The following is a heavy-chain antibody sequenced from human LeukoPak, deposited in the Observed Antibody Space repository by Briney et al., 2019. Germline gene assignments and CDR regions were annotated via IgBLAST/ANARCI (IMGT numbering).Heavy chain of an antibody. J-gene: IGHJ4*02. CDR1: GITFSRSW. CDR3: ARDRGGRTGLDD. D-gene: IGHD2-15*01. V-gene: IGHV3-7*04. CDR2: IKEDGREK. Sequence: GGSLRLSCAASGITFSRSWMSWVRQAPGKGLEWVAFIKEDGREKYYVDSVKGRFTISRDNAENSLYLQMNSLRAEDTAVYYCARDRGGRTGLDDWGQGTLVTVSS.